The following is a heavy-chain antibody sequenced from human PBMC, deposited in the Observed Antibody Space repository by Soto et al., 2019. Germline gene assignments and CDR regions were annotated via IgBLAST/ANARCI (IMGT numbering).Heavy chain of an antibody. V-gene: IGHV4-39*01. CDR1: RGSISSGTNY. D-gene: IGHD1-20*01. Sequence: SETLSLTCTVSRGSISSGTNYWAWIRQPPGKGQEWIANIYNSGSTFYNPSLKSRVTISLDTSKNQFSLKLRSVTAADTAVYSCERHEAVWYFDSWGQGTRVTVSS. CDR3: ERHEAVWYFDS. J-gene: IGHJ4*02. CDR2: IYNSGST.